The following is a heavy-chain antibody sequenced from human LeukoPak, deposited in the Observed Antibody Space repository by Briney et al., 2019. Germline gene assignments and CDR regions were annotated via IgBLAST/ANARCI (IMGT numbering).Heavy chain of an antibody. Sequence: GGSLRLSCVASGFIFTDYWMTWVRQAPGKGLEWVANIKQDGSEKYYVDSVKGRFTISRDNAKNSLYLQMNSLRAEDTAVYYCARDRWGYSYGGDWGQGTLVTVSS. J-gene: IGHJ4*02. CDR2: IKQDGSEK. V-gene: IGHV3-7*01. CDR1: GFIFTDYW. D-gene: IGHD5-18*01. CDR3: ARDRWGYSYGGD.